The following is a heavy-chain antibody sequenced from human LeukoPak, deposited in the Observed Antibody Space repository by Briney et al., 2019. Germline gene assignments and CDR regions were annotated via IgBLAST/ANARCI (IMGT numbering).Heavy chain of an antibody. V-gene: IGHV3-21*05. CDR1: GFTLNKYS. J-gene: IGHJ6*03. Sequence: GGSLRLSCAVSGFTLNKYSMTWVRQAPGKGLEWVSYISSSGSSIFYADSVKGRFTLSRDNTKSSLFLQLNSLRVEDTAIYYCARRSPDCTRSSCDVFYYYYLDVWGKGTTVTASS. D-gene: IGHD2-2*01. CDR2: ISSSGSSI. CDR3: ARRSPDCTRSSCDVFYYYYLDV.